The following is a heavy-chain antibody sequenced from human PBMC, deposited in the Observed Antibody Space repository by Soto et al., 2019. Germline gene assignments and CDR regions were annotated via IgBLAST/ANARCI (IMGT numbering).Heavy chain of an antibody. CDR3: AREAEDYYDSSGYYSLAY. CDR2: ISAYNGNT. V-gene: IGHV1-18*01. D-gene: IGHD3-22*01. J-gene: IGHJ4*02. CDR1: GYTFTSYG. Sequence: QVQLVQSGAEVKKPGASVKVSCKASGYTFTSYGISWVRHAPGQGLEWMGWISAYNGNTNYEQKLKGRVTMTTDTSTSTAYMELRSLRSDDTAVYYCAREAEDYYDSSGYYSLAYWGQGTLVTVSS.